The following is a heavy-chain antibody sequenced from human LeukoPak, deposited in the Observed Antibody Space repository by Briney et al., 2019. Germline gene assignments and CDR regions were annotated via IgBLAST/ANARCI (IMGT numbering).Heavy chain of an antibody. CDR1: GFTVSSNY. Sequence: GGSLRLSCAASGFTVSSNYMTWVRQAPGKGLEWVSVIYTSGSTYYADSVQGRFTISRDNSKNTLYLQMNSLRAEDTAVYYCARDYSTVTTFFDYWGQGTLVTVSS. D-gene: IGHD4-17*01. CDR3: ARDYSTVTTFFDY. V-gene: IGHV3-66*01. J-gene: IGHJ4*02. CDR2: IYTSGST.